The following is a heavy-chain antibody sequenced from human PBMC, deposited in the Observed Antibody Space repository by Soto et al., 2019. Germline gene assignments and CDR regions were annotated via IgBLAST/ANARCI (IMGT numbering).Heavy chain of an antibody. J-gene: IGHJ5*02. Sequence: SETLSLTCTVSGGSISSGGYYWSWIRQHPGKGLEWIGYIYYSGSTYYNPSLKSRVTISVDTSKNQFSLKLSSVTAADTAVYYCARHDTPSSGWFDPWGQGTLVTVSS. CDR1: GGSISSGGYY. V-gene: IGHV4-31*03. D-gene: IGHD1-1*01. CDR2: IYYSGST. CDR3: ARHDTPSSGWFDP.